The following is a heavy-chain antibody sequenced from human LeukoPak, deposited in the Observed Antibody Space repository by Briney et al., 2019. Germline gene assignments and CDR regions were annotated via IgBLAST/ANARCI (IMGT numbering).Heavy chain of an antibody. V-gene: IGHV4-38-2*01. D-gene: IGHD3-3*01. CDR3: ARSGYYDFWSGYSHYFDY. J-gene: IGHJ4*02. CDR1: GYSISSGYY. Sequence: SETLSLTCAVSGYSISSGYYWGWIRPPPGKGLEWIGSIYHSGSTYYNPSLKSRVTISVDTSKNQFSLKLSSVTAADTAVYYCARSGYYDFWSGYSHYFDYWGQGTLVTVSS. CDR2: IYHSGST.